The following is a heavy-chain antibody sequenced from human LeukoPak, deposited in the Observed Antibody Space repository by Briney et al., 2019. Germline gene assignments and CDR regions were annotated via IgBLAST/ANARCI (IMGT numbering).Heavy chain of an antibody. Sequence: TGGSLRLSCAASGFTVSSNYMSWVRQAPGKGLEWVSAISGSGGSTYYADSVKGRFTISRDNSKNTLYLQMNSLRAEDTAVYYCARAYYDSSGYPLDYWGQGTLVTVSS. CDR1: GFTVSSNY. V-gene: IGHV3-23*01. CDR3: ARAYYDSSGYPLDY. J-gene: IGHJ4*02. CDR2: ISGSGGST. D-gene: IGHD3-22*01.